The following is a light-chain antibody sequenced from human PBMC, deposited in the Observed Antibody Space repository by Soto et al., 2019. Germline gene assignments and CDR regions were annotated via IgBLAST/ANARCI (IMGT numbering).Light chain of an antibody. CDR2: EVT. CDR3: SSYAGSNNFVV. V-gene: IGLV2-8*01. J-gene: IGLJ2*01. Sequence: QSALTQPPSASGSPGQSVTISCTGTSSDVGGYNYVSWYQQHPGKAPKLMIYEVTKRPSWVPDRFSGSKSGNTASLTVSGLQAEDEGDFYCSSYAGSNNFVVFGGGTKLTVL. CDR1: SSDVGGYNY.